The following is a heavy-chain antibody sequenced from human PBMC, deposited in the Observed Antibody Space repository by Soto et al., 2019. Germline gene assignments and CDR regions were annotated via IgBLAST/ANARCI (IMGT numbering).Heavy chain of an antibody. V-gene: IGHV1-2*04. CDR3: ARGHATDCSNGVCTFFYNHDMDV. Sequence: QVQLVQSGAEVKKPGASVRVSCKASGYSFTDYHIHWVRQAPGQGLEWLGRINPKSGGTSTAQKFQGWVTMTSDRSISTVYMELTRMRADDTAVYFCARGHATDCSNGVCTFFYNHDMDVWGQGTTVTVSS. J-gene: IGHJ6*02. CDR2: INPKSGGT. D-gene: IGHD2-8*01. CDR1: GYSFTDYH.